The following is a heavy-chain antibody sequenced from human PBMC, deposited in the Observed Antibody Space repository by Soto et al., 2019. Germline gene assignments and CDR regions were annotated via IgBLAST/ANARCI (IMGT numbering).Heavy chain of an antibody. CDR3: AREVGATLNWFDP. CDR2: IIPIFGTA. J-gene: IGHJ5*02. D-gene: IGHD1-26*01. Sequence: SVKVSCKASGGTFTSYAITWVRQAPGQGLEWMGGIIPIFGTANYAQKFQGRVTITADESTSTASMHLSSLRSDDTAVYYCAREVGATLNWFDPWRQGTLVTVSS. V-gene: IGHV1-69*13. CDR1: GGTFTSYA.